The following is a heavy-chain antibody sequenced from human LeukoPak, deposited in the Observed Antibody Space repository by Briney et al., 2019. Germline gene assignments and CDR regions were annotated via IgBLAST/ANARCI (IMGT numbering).Heavy chain of an antibody. J-gene: IGHJ4*02. D-gene: IGHD2-15*01. CDR2: IYYSGST. CDR3: ARATTAYCTGGICPNFDY. CDR1: GGSITSHY. Sequence: SETLSLTCTVSGGSITSHYWNWIRQPPGKGLEWIGYIYYSGSTNYNPSLESRVTMAVDTSKNQFSLKLSSVTAADTALYYCARATTAYCTGGICPNFDYWGQGTLVTVSS. V-gene: IGHV4-59*11.